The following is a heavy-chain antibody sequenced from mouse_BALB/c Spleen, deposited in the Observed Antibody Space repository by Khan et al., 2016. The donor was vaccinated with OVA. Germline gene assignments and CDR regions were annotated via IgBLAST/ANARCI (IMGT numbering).Heavy chain of an antibody. CDR2: ISTGGHYT. Sequence: EVELVESGGDLVEPGGSLKLSCVASGFTFSTYGMSWVRQTPDKRLEWVATISTGGHYTYYPDSVRGRFTISRDNAKNTLYLQRTSLKSEDTAMFYCARLAYYYDSEGFAYWGQGTLVTVSA. CDR3: ARLAYYYDSEGFAY. CDR1: GFTFSTYG. V-gene: IGHV5-6*01. J-gene: IGHJ3*01. D-gene: IGHD1-1*01.